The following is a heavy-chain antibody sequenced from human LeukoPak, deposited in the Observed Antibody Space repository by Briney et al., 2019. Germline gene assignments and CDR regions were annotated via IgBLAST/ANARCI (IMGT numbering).Heavy chain of an antibody. D-gene: IGHD6-19*01. CDR1: GFTFSSYW. CDR2: IHNVGST. CDR3: AKKTYSSGWRVPIDS. J-gene: IGHJ4*02. V-gene: IGHV4-59*05. Sequence: GSLRLSCAASGFTFSSYWMSWVRQAPGKGLEWIGSIHNVGSTYYNPSLKSRVTVSVDTSKNQFSLNLSSVTAADTAVYYCAKKTYSSGWRVPIDSWGRGTLVTVSS.